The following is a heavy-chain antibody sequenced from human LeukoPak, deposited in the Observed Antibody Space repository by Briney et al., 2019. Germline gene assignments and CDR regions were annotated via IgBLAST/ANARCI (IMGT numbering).Heavy chain of an antibody. J-gene: IGHJ4*02. CDR1: GFTFSSYW. CDR3: ARDYSSWFDY. D-gene: IGHD6-6*01. V-gene: IGHV3-74*01. Sequence: GSLRLSCAASGFTFSSYWIHWVRQAPGKGLVWVSIINSDGSTTNYADSVKGRFTISRDNAKNTLNLQLNSLRPEDTAVYYCARDYSSWFDYGGQGTVVTVSS. CDR2: INSDGSTT.